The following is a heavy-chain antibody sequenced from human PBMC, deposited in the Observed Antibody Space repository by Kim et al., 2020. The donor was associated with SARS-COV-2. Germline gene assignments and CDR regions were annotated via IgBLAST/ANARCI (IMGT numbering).Heavy chain of an antibody. Sequence: ASVKVSCKASGYTFTSYGISWVRQAPGQGLEWMGWISAYNGNTNYAQKLQGRVTMTTDTSTSTAYMELRSLRSDDTAVYYCAREVHKLGYCSGGSCYTPLSYYYYGMDVWGQGTTVTVSS. CDR1: GYTFTSYG. CDR3: AREVHKLGYCSGGSCYTPLSYYYYGMDV. J-gene: IGHJ6*02. D-gene: IGHD2-15*01. CDR2: ISAYNGNT. V-gene: IGHV1-18*01.